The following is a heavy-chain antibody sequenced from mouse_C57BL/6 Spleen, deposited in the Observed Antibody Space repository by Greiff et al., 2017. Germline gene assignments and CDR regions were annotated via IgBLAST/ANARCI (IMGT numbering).Heavy chain of an antibody. CDR1: GYTFTSYW. CDR3: ARGGINLLLDY. CDR2: IDPSDSYT. V-gene: IGHV1-69*01. Sequence: VQLQQPGAELVMPGASVKLSCKASGYTFTSYWMHWVKQRPGQGLEWIGEIDPSDSYTNYNQKFKGKSTLTVDKSSSTAYMQLSSLTSEDSAVYYCARGGINLLLDYWGQGTTRTVSS. D-gene: IGHD1-1*01. J-gene: IGHJ2*01.